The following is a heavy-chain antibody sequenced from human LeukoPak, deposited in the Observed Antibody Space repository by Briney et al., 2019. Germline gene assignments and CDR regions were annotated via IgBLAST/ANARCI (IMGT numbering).Heavy chain of an antibody. CDR1: GGSISSHY. CDR3: AREIQSPMVDYFDY. Sequence: SETLSLTCTVSGGSISSHYWSWIRQPPGKGLEWIGHIYYSGSTNYNPSLKSRVTISVDTSKNQFSLKLSSVTAADTAVYYCAREIQSPMVDYFDYWGQGTLVTVSS. V-gene: IGHV4-59*11. J-gene: IGHJ4*02. CDR2: IYYSGST. D-gene: IGHD5-18*01.